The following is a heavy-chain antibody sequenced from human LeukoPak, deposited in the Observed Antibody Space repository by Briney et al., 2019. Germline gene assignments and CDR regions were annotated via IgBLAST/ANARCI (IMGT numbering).Heavy chain of an antibody. CDR2: IYTSGST. J-gene: IGHJ4*02. D-gene: IGHD6-6*01. Sequence: SETLPLTCTVSGGSISSYYWSWIRQPAGKGLEWIGRIYTSGSTNYNPSLKSRVTMSVDTSKNQFSLKLSSVTAADTAVYYCASGIEYSSSDYWGQGTLVTVSS. CDR3: ASGIEYSSSDY. V-gene: IGHV4-4*07. CDR1: GGSISSYY.